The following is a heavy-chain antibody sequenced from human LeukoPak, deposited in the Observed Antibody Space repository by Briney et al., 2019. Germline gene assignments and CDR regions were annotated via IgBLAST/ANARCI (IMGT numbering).Heavy chain of an antibody. CDR3: ARDYDFWSGYYHFDY. CDR2: INPNSGGT. V-gene: IGHV1-2*02. CDR1: GYTFTGYY. J-gene: IGHJ4*02. D-gene: IGHD3-3*01. Sequence: RASVKVSCKASGYTFTGYYMHWVRQAPGQGLEWMGWINPNSGGTNYAQKFQGGVTMTRDTSISTAYMELSRLRSDDTAVYYCARDYDFWSGYYHFDYWGQGTLVTVSS.